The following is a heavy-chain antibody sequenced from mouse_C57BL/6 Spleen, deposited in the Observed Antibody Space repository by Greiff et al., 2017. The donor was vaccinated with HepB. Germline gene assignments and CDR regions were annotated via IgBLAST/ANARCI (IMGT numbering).Heavy chain of an antibody. CDR3: ARDGGFYDYDGFAY. D-gene: IGHD2-4*01. Sequence: EVQLQESGPGLVKPSQSLSLTCSVTGYSITSGYYWHWIRQFPGNKLEWMGYISYDGSNNYNPSLKNRISITRDTSKNQFFLKLNSVTTEDTATYYCARDGGFYDYDGFAYWGQGTLVTVSA. J-gene: IGHJ3*01. V-gene: IGHV3-6*01. CDR2: ISYDGSN. CDR1: GYSITSGYY.